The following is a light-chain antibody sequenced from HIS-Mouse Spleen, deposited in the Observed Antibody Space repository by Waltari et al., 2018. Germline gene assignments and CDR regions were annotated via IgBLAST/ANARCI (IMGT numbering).Light chain of an antibody. CDR2: KAS. J-gene: IGKJ1*01. Sequence: DIQMTQSPSTLSASVGDRVTITCRASQSISSWLAWYQQKPRKAPKLLIYKASSLESGVPSRFSGSGSGTELTLTISSLQPDDFATYYCQQYNSYTWTFGQGTKVEIK. CDR1: QSISSW. V-gene: IGKV1-5*03. CDR3: QQYNSYTWT.